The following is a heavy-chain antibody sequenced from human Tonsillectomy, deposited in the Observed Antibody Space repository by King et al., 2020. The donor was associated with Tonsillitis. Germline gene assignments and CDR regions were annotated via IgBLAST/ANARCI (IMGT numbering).Heavy chain of an antibody. CDR3: AKDMFRGYTYGYWGISDY. Sequence: VQLVESGGGLVQPGRSLRLSCAASGFTFDDYAMHWVRQAPGKGLGWVSGISWNSGSIGYADSLKGRFTISRDNAKNSLYLQMNSLRAEDTALYYCAKDMFRGYTYGYWGISDYWGQGTLVTVSS. V-gene: IGHV3-9*01. CDR2: ISWNSGSI. D-gene: IGHD5-18*01. J-gene: IGHJ4*02. CDR1: GFTFDDYA.